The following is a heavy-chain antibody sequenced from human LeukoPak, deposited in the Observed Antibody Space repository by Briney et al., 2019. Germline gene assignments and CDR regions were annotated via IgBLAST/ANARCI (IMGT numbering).Heavy chain of an antibody. Sequence: GGSLRLSCAASGFTFRSYGMHWVRQAPGKGLNWVEVIRHDESDKYYADSVKGRFIISRNNSKNTLYLQMHSLRAEGTALYYCAKARTLFDSWGQGTLVTVSS. D-gene: IGHD3/OR15-3a*01. CDR2: IRHDESDK. CDR1: GFTFRSYG. V-gene: IGHV3-30*02. CDR3: AKARTLFDS. J-gene: IGHJ4*02.